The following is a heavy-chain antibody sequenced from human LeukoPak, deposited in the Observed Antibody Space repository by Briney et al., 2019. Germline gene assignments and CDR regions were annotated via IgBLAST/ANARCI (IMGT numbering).Heavy chain of an antibody. Sequence: PSETLSLTCTVSGGSISSYYWSWIRQPPGKGLEWIGYIYYSGSTNYNPSLRSRVTISVDTSKNQFFLKLSSVTAAVTAVYYCASSYDSSGYYYFDYWGQGTLVTVSS. D-gene: IGHD3-22*01. V-gene: IGHV4-59*01. CDR2: IYYSGST. CDR1: GGSISSYY. CDR3: ASSYDSSGYYYFDY. J-gene: IGHJ4*02.